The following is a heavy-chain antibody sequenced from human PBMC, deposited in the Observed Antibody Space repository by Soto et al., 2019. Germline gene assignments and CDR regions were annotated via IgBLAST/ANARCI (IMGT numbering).Heavy chain of an antibody. J-gene: IGHJ4*02. CDR2: NSCYNGNT. Sequence: QVQLVQSGAEVKKPGASVKVPCKGSGYTFTEYGVSWVRQAPGQGLEWKGWNSCYNGNTHYAQKLHGRVTMTTDTSTSTAYMELRSLISDDTAVYYCARGQPYYYYSSGYYHGTFFDYWGQGTLVTVSS. CDR1: GYTFTEYG. V-gene: IGHV1-18*04. D-gene: IGHD3-22*01. CDR3: ARGQPYYYYSSGYYHGTFFDY.